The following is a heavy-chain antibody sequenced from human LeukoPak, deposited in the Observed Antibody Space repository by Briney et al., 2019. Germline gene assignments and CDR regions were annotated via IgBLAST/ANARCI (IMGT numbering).Heavy chain of an antibody. Sequence: ASVKVSCKASGYTFTSYDINWVRQATGQGLEWMGWMNPNSGNTRYAQKFQVRVTMTTNTSISTAYMELSSLRSEDTAVYYCAKVGWVRGVIVYLSGRGTLVNV. CDR3: AKVGWVRGVIVYL. V-gene: IGHV1-8*01. CDR1: GYTFTSYD. CDR2: MNPNSGNT. D-gene: IGHD3-10*01. J-gene: IGHJ5*02.